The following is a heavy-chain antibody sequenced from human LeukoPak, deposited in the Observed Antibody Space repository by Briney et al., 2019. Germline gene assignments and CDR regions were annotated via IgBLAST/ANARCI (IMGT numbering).Heavy chain of an antibody. CDR1: GFTFSSYW. J-gene: IGHJ6*03. V-gene: IGHV3-7*01. CDR3: ARDHSSGWYRYYYMDV. Sequence: GGSLRLSCAASGFTFSSYWMSWVRQAPGKGLEWVANIKQDGSKKYYVDSVKGRFTISRDNAKNSLYLQMNSLRAEDTAVYYCARDHSSGWYRYYYMDVWGKGTTVTVSS. CDR2: IKQDGSKK. D-gene: IGHD6-19*01.